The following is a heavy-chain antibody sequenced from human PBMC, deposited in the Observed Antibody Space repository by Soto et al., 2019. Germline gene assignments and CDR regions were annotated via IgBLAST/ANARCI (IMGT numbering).Heavy chain of an antibody. CDR1: GFTFSRYW. V-gene: IGHV3-7*04. D-gene: IGHD2-15*01. CDR2: IKKDASEN. Sequence: EVQLVESGGGLVQPGGSLRLSCAASGFTFSRYWMSWVRQAPGKGLEWVADIKKDASENYYVDSVKGRFTISRDNAKNSLFLQVNSLTAVDTAGYYCARVADGDGDNSRYRHLDYWGQGTLVTVSS. J-gene: IGHJ4*02. CDR3: ARVADGDGDNSRYRHLDY.